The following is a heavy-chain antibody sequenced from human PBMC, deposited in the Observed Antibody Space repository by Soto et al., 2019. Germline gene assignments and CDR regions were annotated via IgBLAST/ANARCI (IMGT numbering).Heavy chain of an antibody. Sequence: QVQLVQSEAEVKKPGSSVKVSCKTSGGTFSNYAIAWVRQAPGQGLEWMGGIIPMLRTAHYAQRFQGIVTMTADGSTITAFMEVISLRCDDTAVTFCARDSPYSSIWYGPHAETRGGAVEIWGQGTMVIFSS. CDR3: ARDSPYSSIWYGPHAETRGGAVEI. V-gene: IGHV1-69*01. J-gene: IGHJ3*02. CDR1: GGTFSNYA. CDR2: IIPMLRTA. D-gene: IGHD6-13*01.